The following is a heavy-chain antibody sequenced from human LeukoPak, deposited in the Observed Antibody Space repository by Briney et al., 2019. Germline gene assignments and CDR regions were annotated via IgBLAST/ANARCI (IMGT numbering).Heavy chain of an antibody. Sequence: GGSLRLSCAASGFTFSNSPIHWVRQASGKGLEWVGRVRDKGNNYATGYAESVQGRFIVSRDDSKNTAYLQMNGLKTEDTAVYYCARQAVGTGTTDYWGQGTQVTVSS. CDR3: ARQAVGTGTTDY. CDR2: VRDKGNNYAT. CDR1: GFTFSNSP. J-gene: IGHJ4*02. V-gene: IGHV3-73*01. D-gene: IGHD1-7*01.